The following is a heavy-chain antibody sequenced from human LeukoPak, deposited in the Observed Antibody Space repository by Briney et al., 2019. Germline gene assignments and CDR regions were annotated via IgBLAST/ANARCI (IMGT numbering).Heavy chain of an antibody. CDR1: GFRFNSHH. Sequence: PGGSLRLSCAVSGFRFNSHHMHWVRQAPGKGLEWVAVISYDGSNKYYADSVKGRFTISRDNSKNTLYLQMNSLRAEDTAVYYCARRGYGSGSYYVSSWGQGTLVTVSS. CDR2: ISYDGSNK. CDR3: ARRGYGSGSYYVSS. D-gene: IGHD3-10*01. J-gene: IGHJ5*02. V-gene: IGHV3-30*03.